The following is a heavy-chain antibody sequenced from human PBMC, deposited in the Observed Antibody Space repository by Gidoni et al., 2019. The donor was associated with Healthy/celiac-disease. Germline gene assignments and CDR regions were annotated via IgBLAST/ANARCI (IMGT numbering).Heavy chain of an antibody. J-gene: IGHJ4*02. CDR3: AKDYYYDSSGYLDY. CDR1: GFTFSSYA. V-gene: IGHV3-23*01. Sequence: EVQLLESGGGLVQPGGSLRVSCAASGFTFSSYAMSWVRQAPGKGLEWVSAISGSGGSTYYADSVKGRFTISRDNSKNTLYLQMNSLRAEDTAVYYCAKDYYYDSSGYLDYWGQGTLVTVSS. D-gene: IGHD3-22*01. CDR2: ISGSGGST.